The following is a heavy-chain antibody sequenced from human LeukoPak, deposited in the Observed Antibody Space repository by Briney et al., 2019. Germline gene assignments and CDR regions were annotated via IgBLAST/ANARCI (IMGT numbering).Heavy chain of an antibody. J-gene: IGHJ3*02. V-gene: IGHV3-9*01. CDR1: GFTFDDYA. CDR3: AKDIGPDYGGNSDAFDI. CDR2: ISWNSGSI. Sequence: GGSLRLSCAASGFTFDDYAMHWVRQAPGKGLEWVSGISWNSGSIGYADSVKGRFTISRDNAKNSLYLQMNSLRAEDTALYYCAKDIGPDYGGNSDAFDIWGQGTMVTVSS. D-gene: IGHD4-23*01.